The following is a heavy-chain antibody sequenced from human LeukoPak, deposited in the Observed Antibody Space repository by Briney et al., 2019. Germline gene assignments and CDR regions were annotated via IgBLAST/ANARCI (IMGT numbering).Heavy chain of an antibody. CDR1: GFTVSTNY. CDR2: IYAGGNT. D-gene: IGHD6-13*01. V-gene: IGHV3-66*01. CDR3: ARYPGRAAAVPRFDY. Sequence: GGSLRLSCAAPGFTVSTNYMSWVRQAPGKGLEWVGIIYAGGNTYYADSVQGRFSISRDSYNNTVYLQMNSLRPEDTAVYYCARYPGRAAAVPRFDYWGQGTLVTVSS. J-gene: IGHJ4*02.